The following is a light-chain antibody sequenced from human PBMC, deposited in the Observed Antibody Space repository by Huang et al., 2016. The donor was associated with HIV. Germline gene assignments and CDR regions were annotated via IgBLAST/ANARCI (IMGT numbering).Light chain of an antibody. CDR2: GST. Sequence: LVITHTPATLPVSPGGRSTLSCRASQSVGGNMAWYQQKPGQAPRLIIYGSTPRAAGVPARFSGSWSGTDFTLTIYNLQSEDFAVYYCQQYNNWHLTFGGGTTV. J-gene: IGKJ4*01. V-gene: IGKV3-15*01. CDR3: QQYNNWHLT. CDR1: QSVGGN.